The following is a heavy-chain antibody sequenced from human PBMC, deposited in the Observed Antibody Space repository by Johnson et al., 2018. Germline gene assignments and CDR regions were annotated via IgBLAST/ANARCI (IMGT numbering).Heavy chain of an antibody. Sequence: QVQLVQSGGGLVKPGGSLRLSCAASGFTFSDYYMSWIRQAPGKGLEWVSYISSSGSTIYYADSVKGRFTISRDNAKNSLYLQMNSLRAEDTAVYYWAGVYSSGWADAFDIWGQGTLVTVSS. CDR3: AGVYSSGWADAFDI. J-gene: IGHJ3*02. CDR1: GFTFSDYY. CDR2: ISSSGSTI. D-gene: IGHD6-19*01. V-gene: IGHV3-11*04.